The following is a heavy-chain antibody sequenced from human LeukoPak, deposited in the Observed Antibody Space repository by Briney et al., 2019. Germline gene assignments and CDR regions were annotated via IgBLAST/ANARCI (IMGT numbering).Heavy chain of an antibody. J-gene: IGHJ3*02. V-gene: IGHV3-23*01. CDR3: ARDLLLRAFDI. CDR1: GFTLSNYA. Sequence: GGSLRLSCAASGFTLSNYAMSWVRQAPGQGLEWVSSMSGSGSSRYHADSVKGRFTVSRDNSKNTLYLQMNSLRAEDTTIYYCARDLLLRAFDIWGQGTMVTVSS. CDR2: MSGSGSSR. D-gene: IGHD2-15*01.